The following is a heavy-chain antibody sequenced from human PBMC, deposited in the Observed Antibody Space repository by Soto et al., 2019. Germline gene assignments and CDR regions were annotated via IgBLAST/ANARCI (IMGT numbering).Heavy chain of an antibody. J-gene: IGHJ4*02. D-gene: IGHD3-10*01. CDR2: IYWDDDK. Sequence: QITSKESGPMLVKPTQTLTLTCTFSGFSLSSSGVGVGWIRQPPGKALEWLALIYWDDDKSYSPFLKSRLTITKGSSKNQVTLTMTSMDPVDTATYYCVHRSANSYRLWADYSDSWGPGILVTVSS. CDR3: VHRSANSYRLWADYSDS. V-gene: IGHV2-5*02. CDR1: GFSLSSSGVG.